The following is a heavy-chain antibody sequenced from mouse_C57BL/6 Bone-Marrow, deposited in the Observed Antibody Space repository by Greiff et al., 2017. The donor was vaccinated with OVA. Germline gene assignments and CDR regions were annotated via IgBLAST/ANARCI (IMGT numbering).Heavy chain of an antibody. V-gene: IGHV5-17*01. CDR2: ISSGSSTI. CDR3: ARDDYDSGYAMDY. Sequence: VQLKESGGGLVKPGGSLKLSCAASGFTFSDYGMHWVRQAPEKGLEWVAYISSGSSTIYYADTVKGRFTISRDNAKNTLFLQMTSLRSEDTAMYYCARDDYDSGYAMDYWGQGTSVTVSS. CDR1: GFTFSDYG. D-gene: IGHD2-4*01. J-gene: IGHJ4*01.